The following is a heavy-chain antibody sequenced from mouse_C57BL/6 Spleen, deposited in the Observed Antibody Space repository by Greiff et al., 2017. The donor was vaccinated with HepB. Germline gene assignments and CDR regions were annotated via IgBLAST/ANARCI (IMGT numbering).Heavy chain of an antibody. CDR2: INPSSGYT. J-gene: IGHJ3*01. D-gene: IGHD2-5*01. V-gene: IGHV1-4*01. Sequence: VQLQQSGAELARPGASVKMSCKASGYTFTSYTMHWVKQRPGQGLEWIGYINPSSGYTKYNQKFKDKATLTADKSSSTAYMQLSSLTSEDSAVYYCAREEAYYSNLFAYWGQRTLVTVSA. CDR1: GYTFTSYT. CDR3: AREEAYYSNLFAY.